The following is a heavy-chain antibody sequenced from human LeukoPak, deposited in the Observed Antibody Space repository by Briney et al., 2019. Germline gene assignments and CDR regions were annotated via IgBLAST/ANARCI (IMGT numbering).Heavy chain of an antibody. D-gene: IGHD2-2*01. CDR2: INSSSSYI. CDR3: ARERYCSSTSCSAGIDY. J-gene: IGHJ4*02. V-gene: IGHV3-21*01. CDR1: GFTFSSLS. Sequence: GSLRLSWAASGFTFSSLSMKWVRQAPGKGLEWVSSINSSSSYIYYADSVKGRFTISRDNAKNSLYLQMNSLRAEDTAVYYCARERYCSSTSCSAGIDYWGQGTLVTVSS.